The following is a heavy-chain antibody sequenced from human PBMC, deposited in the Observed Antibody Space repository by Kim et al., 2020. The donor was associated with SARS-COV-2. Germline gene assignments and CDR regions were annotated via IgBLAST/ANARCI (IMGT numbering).Heavy chain of an antibody. V-gene: IGHV3-30-3*01. CDR1: GFTFSSYA. CDR2: ISYDGSNK. D-gene: IGHD2-2*01. CDR3: ARDGLDGQTMRGYCSSTSCTTRVGIDY. J-gene: IGHJ4*02. Sequence: GGSLRLSCAASGFTFSSYAMHWVRQAPGKGLEWVAVISYDGSNKYYADSVKGRFTISRDNSKNTLYLQMNSLRAEDTAVYYCARDGLDGQTMRGYCSSTSCTTRVGIDYWGQGTLVTVSS.